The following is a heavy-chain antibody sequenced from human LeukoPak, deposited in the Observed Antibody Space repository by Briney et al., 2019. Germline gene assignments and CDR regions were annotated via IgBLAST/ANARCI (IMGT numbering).Heavy chain of an antibody. CDR3: AKAPLSSIAARGWFDP. CDR1: GFTFSSYA. CDR2: ISGSGGST. V-gene: IGHV3-23*01. D-gene: IGHD6-6*01. Sequence: GGSLRLSCAASGFTFSSYAMTWVRQAPGKGLEWVSGISGSGGSTYYADSVKGRFTISRDNSKNTLYLQMNSLRAEDTAVYYCAKAPLSSIAARGWFDPWGQGTLVTVSS. J-gene: IGHJ5*02.